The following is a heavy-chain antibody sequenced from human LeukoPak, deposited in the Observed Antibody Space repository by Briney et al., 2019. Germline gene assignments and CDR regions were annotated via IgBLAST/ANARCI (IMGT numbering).Heavy chain of an antibody. Sequence: GGSLRLSCAVSGFTVSGNYMSWVRQAPGKGLEWVSLIYSGGTTYYADSVKGRFTISRDNSKNTLYLQMNSLRAEDTAVYYCARTWAIAQNLDYWGQGTLVTVSS. D-gene: IGHD2-2*02. CDR2: IYSGGTT. J-gene: IGHJ4*02. CDR1: GFTVSGNY. CDR3: ARTWAIAQNLDY. V-gene: IGHV3-53*01.